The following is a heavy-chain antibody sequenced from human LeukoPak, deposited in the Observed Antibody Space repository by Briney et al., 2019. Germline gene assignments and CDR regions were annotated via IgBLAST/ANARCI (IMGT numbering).Heavy chain of an antibody. J-gene: IGHJ4*02. V-gene: IGHV3-21*01. Sequence: GGSLRLSCAASGFTFSSYSMNWVRQAPGKGLEWVSSISSSSSYIYYADSVKGRFTISRDNAKNSLYLQMNSLRAEDTAVYYCARETYYDFWSGPRGFDYWGQGTLVTVSS. CDR3: ARETYYDFWSGPRGFDY. CDR2: ISSSSSYI. D-gene: IGHD3-3*01. CDR1: GFTFSSYS.